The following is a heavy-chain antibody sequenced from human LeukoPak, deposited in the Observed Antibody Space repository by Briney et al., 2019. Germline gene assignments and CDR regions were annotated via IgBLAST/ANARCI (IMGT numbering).Heavy chain of an antibody. CDR1: GFTFSNYA. J-gene: IGHJ6*02. CDR3: AKDVRVGGGGMDV. CDR2: ISGSGVNT. V-gene: IGHV3-23*01. Sequence: GGSLRLSCAATGFTFSNYAMNWVRQAPGNGLAWVSLISGSGVNTYYADSVKGRFTISRDNSKNTVSLQMNSLRGEDTAVYYCAKDVRVGGGGMDVWGQGTPVTVSS. D-gene: IGHD1-26*01.